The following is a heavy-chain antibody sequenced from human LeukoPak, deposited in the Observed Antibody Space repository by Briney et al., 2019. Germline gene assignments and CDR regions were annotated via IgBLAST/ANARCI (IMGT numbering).Heavy chain of an antibody. CDR3: ARHSRSVAVIYYYYYMDF. D-gene: IGHD6-19*01. J-gene: IGHJ6*03. CDR1: GSSISSSSYY. CDR2: VYDSGST. V-gene: IGHV4-39*01. Sequence: SETLSLTCTVSGSSISSSSYYWGWIRQPPGKGLEWIGSVYDSGSTYYNPSLKSRVTISVDTSKNQFSLKLSSVTAADTAVYYCARHSRSVAVIYYYYYMDFWGKGTTVTVSS.